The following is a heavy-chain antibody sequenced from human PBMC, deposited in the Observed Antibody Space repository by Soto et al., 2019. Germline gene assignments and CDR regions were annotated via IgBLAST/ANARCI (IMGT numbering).Heavy chain of an antibody. CDR1: GYTFTSYD. Sequence: ASVKVSCKTSGYTFTSYDINWVRQATGQGLEWMGWMNPNSGNTGYAQKFQGRVTMTRNTSISTAYMELSSLRSEDTAVYYCATHLLTGYSFVYWGQGTLVTVSS. CDR3: ATHLLTGYSFVY. V-gene: IGHV1-8*01. CDR2: MNPNSGNT. J-gene: IGHJ4*02. D-gene: IGHD3-9*01.